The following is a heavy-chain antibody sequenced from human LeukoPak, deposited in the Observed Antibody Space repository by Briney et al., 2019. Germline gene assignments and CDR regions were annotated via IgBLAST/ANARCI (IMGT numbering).Heavy chain of an antibody. CDR1: GGSISSGGYS. J-gene: IGHJ4*02. CDR3: ARASSYSSGWYYFDY. Sequence: SETLSLTCTVSGGSISSGGYSWSWIRQHPGKGLEWIGYIYYSGSTYYNPSLKSRVTISVDTSKNQFSLKLSSVTAADTAVYYCARASSYSSGWYYFDYWGQGTLVTVSS. D-gene: IGHD6-19*01. CDR2: IYYSGST. V-gene: IGHV4-31*03.